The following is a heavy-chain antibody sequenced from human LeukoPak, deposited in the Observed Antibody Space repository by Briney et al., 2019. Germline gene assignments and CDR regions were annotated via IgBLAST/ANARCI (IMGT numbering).Heavy chain of an antibody. J-gene: IGHJ4*02. CDR1: GGTFSSYA. Sequence: GASVKVSWKASGGTFSSYAISWVRQAPGQGLEWMGGIIIIFGTANYAQKFQGRVTITADESTRTDYMELSSLRSEDTAVYYCARKAIVGAPFDYWGQGTLVNVSS. CDR2: IIIIFGTA. D-gene: IGHD1-26*01. CDR3: ARKAIVGAPFDY. V-gene: IGHV1-69*13.